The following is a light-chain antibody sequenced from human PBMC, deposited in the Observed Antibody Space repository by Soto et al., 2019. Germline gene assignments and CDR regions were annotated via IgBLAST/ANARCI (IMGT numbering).Light chain of an antibody. Sequence: QSLLPQPPSVSAAPGPTYTLSGSGSNSNILRTSVSLYKHPPLTAPKLNLYDDNKLPSLIPDRFSGSKSGTSATLCITGFPTGDEAYYYCGSWDSSLSAYVFGTGHKVTVL. CDR1: NSNILRTS. CDR3: GSWDSSLSAYV. V-gene: IGLV1-51*01. J-gene: IGLJ1*01. CDR2: DDN.